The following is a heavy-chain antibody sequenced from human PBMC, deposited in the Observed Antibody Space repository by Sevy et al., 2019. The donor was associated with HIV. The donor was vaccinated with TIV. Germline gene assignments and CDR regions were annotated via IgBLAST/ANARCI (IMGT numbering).Heavy chain of an antibody. D-gene: IGHD6-13*01. CDR2: IYPDDSHT. J-gene: IGHJ4*02. Sequence: GESLKISCKGSGYSFSSYWIGWVRQMPGKGLEGMGIIYPDDSHTRYSPSFQGQITISADKSISTAYLQWSSLKASDTAMYYCARGLRSWYFDYWGQGTLVTVSS. CDR3: ARGLRSWYFDY. V-gene: IGHV5-51*01. CDR1: GYSFSSYW.